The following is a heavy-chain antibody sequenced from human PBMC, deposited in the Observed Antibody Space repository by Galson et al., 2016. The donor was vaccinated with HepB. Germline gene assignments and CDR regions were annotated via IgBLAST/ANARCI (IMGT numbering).Heavy chain of an antibody. CDR1: GYTFSDYY. D-gene: IGHD4-17*01. CDR2: INPNSGGT. V-gene: IGHV1-2*04. CDR3: ARARGREDGALSHYYYGMDV. J-gene: IGHJ6*02. Sequence: SVKVSCKASGYTFSDYYMHWVRQAPGQGLEWMGWINPNSGGTNYAQKSQGWVTMTRDTSISTAFLELSRLSSDDTAVYFCARARGREDGALSHYYYGMDVWGQGTTVTVSS.